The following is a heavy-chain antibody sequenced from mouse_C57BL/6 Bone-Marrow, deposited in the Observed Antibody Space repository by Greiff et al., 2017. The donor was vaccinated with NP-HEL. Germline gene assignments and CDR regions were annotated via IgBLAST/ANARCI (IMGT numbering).Heavy chain of an antibody. CDR2: INPSSGYT. J-gene: IGHJ3*01. CDR3: ARKDYYSNYAWFAY. Sequence: VKLMESGAELARPGASVKMSCKASGYTFTSYTMHWVKQRPGKGLEWIGYINPSSGYTKYNQKFKDKATLTADKSSSTAYMQLSSLTSEDSAVYYCARKDYYSNYAWFAYWGQGTLVTVSA. V-gene: IGHV1-4*01. CDR1: GYTFTSYT. D-gene: IGHD2-5*01.